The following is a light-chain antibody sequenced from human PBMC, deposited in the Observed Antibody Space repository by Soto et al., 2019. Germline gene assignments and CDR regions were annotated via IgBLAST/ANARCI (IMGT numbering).Light chain of an antibody. CDR2: EVS. V-gene: IGLV2-14*01. CDR3: SSYTSSSTSVV. Sequence: QSALTQPASVSGSPEQSITISCTGTSSDVGGYKYVSWYQQLPGRAPKLIISEVSNRPSGVSDRFTGSKSGNTASLTISGLQTEYEGDYYCSSYTSSSTSVVFGGGTKVTVL. J-gene: IGLJ2*01. CDR1: SSDVGGYKY.